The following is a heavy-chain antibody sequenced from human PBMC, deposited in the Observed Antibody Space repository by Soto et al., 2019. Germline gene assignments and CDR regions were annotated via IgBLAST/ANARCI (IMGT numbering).Heavy chain of an antibody. CDR3: ARDKITGLFDY. D-gene: IGHD2-8*02. J-gene: IGHJ4*02. V-gene: IGHV4-34*01. CDR1: GGSFCGWS. CDR2: INHSGST. Sequence: SGTLSLTCAVYGGSFCGWSPNWIRQPPGTGLEWIGEINHSGSTNYNPSLKSRVTISVDTSKNQFSLKLTSVTAADTAVYYCARDKITGLFDYWGQGTLVT.